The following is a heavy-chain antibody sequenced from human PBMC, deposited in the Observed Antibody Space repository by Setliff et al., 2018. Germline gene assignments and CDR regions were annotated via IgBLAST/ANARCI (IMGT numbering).Heavy chain of an antibody. CDR1: GFTFSSYS. J-gene: IGHJ4*02. CDR3: ARPGRSNYWDSFDY. D-gene: IGHD3-10*01. CDR2: ISSSGSYI. Sequence: GGSLRLSCAASGFTFSSYSMNWVRQAPGKGLEWVSFISSSGSYIYYGDSVKGRFTISRDNAKNSLYLQMNSLRADDTAVYYCARPGRSNYWDSFDYWGQGILVTVSS. V-gene: IGHV3-21*01.